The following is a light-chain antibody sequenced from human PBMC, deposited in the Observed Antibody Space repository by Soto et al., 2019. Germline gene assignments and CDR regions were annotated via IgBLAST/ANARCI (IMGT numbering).Light chain of an antibody. V-gene: IGLV1-44*01. CDR1: SSNIGSNP. CDR2: SDN. CDR3: AAWDDSLRGRV. J-gene: IGLJ2*01. Sequence: QAVVTQPPSASGTPGQRVTISCSGSSSNIGSNPVSWYQQLPGTAPKSLIYSDNQRPSGVPDRISGSRSGTSASRAISGLQSEDEAEYYCAAWDDSLRGRVFGGGTKLTVL.